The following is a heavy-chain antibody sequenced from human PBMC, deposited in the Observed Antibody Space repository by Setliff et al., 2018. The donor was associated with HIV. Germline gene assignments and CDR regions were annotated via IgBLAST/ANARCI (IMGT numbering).Heavy chain of an antibody. CDR2: ISAYNGNT. CDR1: GYTFTSYG. D-gene: IGHD6-19*01. CDR3: ARDRQQWLVSYYYYGMDV. V-gene: IGHV1-18*01. J-gene: IGHJ6*02. Sequence: GASVKVSCKASGYTFTSYGFSWVRQAPGQGLEWMGWISAYNGNTDYAQKLQGRVTMTTDTSTSTAYTELRSLRSDDTAVYYCARDRQQWLVSYYYYGMDVWGQGTTVTVSS.